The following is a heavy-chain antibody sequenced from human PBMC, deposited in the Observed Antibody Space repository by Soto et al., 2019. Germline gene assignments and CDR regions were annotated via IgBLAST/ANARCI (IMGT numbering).Heavy chain of an antibody. CDR2: IGGSSGNA. CDR3: ARSGPHYFDF. D-gene: IGHD1-26*01. V-gene: IGHV3-23*01. J-gene: IGHJ4*02. CDR1: GFTFSSFG. Sequence: EVQLLESGGGLVQPGGSLRLSCAASGFTFSSFGVYWVRQAPGKGLEWVSGIGGSSGNAYYADSVKGRFTVSRDISHSTLYLQMSALRADDTAVYYCARSGPHYFDFCGQGTLVTVSS.